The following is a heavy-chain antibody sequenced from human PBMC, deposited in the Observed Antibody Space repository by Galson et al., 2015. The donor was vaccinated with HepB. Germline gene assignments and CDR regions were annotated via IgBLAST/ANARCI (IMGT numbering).Heavy chain of an antibody. J-gene: IGHJ4*02. Sequence: SLRLSCAASGFTFSGYEMHWVRQAPGKGLECVSYISRSGHSIYYLDSVKGRFVISRDNAKNSLYLQMNSLRAEDTGIYYCARGRFNYGYFIDFWGQGILVTVSS. CDR3: ARGRFNYGYFIDF. CDR1: GFTFSGYE. CDR2: ISRSGHSI. V-gene: IGHV3-48*03. D-gene: IGHD5-18*01.